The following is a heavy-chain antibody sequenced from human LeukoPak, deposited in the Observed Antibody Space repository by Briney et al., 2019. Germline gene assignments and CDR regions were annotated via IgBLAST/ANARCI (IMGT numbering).Heavy chain of an antibody. CDR3: ARGQVGSSNYYYYYMDV. D-gene: IGHD2-2*03. J-gene: IGHJ6*03. CDR2: INHSGST. CDR1: GGSFSGYY. V-gene: IGHV4-34*01. Sequence: SETLSLTCAVYGGSFSGYYWSWIRQPPGKGLEWIGEINHSGSTNYNPSLKSRVTISVDTPKNQFSLKLSSVTAADTAVYYCARGQVGSSNYYYYYMDVWGKGTTATVSS.